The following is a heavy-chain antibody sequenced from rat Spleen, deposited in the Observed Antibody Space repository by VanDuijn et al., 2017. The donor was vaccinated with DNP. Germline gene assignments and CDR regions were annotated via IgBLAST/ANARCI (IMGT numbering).Heavy chain of an antibody. Sequence: EVQLVESGGGLVQPGRSLKLSCAASGFTFSDYYMAWVRQAPTKGLEWVAYISYDGGSTNYGDSVKGRFTISRDNANGTLYLQMNSLRSEDTATYYCARAGARYAMDAWGQGTSVTVSS. CDR2: ISYDGGST. J-gene: IGHJ4*01. CDR1: GFTFSDYY. CDR3: ARAGARYAMDA. V-gene: IGHV5-22*01. D-gene: IGHD1-4*01.